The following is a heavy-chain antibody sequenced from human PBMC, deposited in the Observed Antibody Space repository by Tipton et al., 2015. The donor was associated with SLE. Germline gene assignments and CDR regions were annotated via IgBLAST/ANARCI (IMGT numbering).Heavy chain of an antibody. J-gene: IGHJ2*01. CDR3: ARLYPMSTFDV. V-gene: IGHV4-39*07. Sequence: TLSLTCTVSGGSITSSSYFWGWIRQPPGKGLEWIGTIFYTGSTYYNPSLRSRVTMSADTSKNQFSLRLTSVTAADTAVYYCARLYPMSTFDVWGRGALVTVSS. D-gene: IGHD2/OR15-2a*01. CDR1: GGSITSSSYF. CDR2: IFYTGST.